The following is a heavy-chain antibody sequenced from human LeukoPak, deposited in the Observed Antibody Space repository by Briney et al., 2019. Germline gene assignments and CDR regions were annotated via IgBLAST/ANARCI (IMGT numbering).Heavy chain of an antibody. CDR1: GFTFSSYA. CDR2: ISYDGSNK. D-gene: IGHD5-18*01. V-gene: IGHV3-30*18. CDR3: AKCGYSYGIQCYFDY. Sequence: PGGSLRLSCAASGFTFSSYAMHWVRQAPGKGLEWVAVISYDGSNKYYADSVKGRFTISRDNSKNTLYLQMNSLRAEDTAVYYCAKCGYSYGIQCYFDYWGQGTLVTVSS. J-gene: IGHJ4*02.